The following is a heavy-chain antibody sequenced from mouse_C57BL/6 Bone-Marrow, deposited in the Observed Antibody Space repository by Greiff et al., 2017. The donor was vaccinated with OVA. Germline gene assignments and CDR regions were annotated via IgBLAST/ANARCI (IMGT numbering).Heavy chain of an antibody. V-gene: IGHV5-6*01. CDR1: GFTFSSYG. CDR3: ALYGSSPMNY. Sequence: DVHLVESGGDLVKPGGSLKLSCAASGFTFSSYGMSWVRQTPDKRLEWVATISSGGSYTYYPDSVKGRFTISRDNAKNTLYLQMSSLKSEDTAMYYCALYGSSPMNYWGQGTSVTVSS. J-gene: IGHJ4*01. D-gene: IGHD1-1*01. CDR2: ISSGGSYT.